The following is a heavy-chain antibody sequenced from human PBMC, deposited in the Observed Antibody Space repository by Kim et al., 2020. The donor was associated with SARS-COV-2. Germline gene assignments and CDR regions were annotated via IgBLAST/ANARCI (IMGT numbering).Heavy chain of an antibody. CDR2: IYYSGST. V-gene: IGHV4-31*03. CDR1: GGSISSGGYY. CDR3: ARVRNDSSGSPFDP. D-gene: IGHD3-22*01. Sequence: SETLSLTCTVSGGSISSGGYYWSWIRQHPGKGLEWIGYIYYSGSTYYNPSLKSRVTISVDTSKNQFSLKLSSVTAADTAVYYCARVRNDSSGSPFDPWGQGTLVTVSS. J-gene: IGHJ5*02.